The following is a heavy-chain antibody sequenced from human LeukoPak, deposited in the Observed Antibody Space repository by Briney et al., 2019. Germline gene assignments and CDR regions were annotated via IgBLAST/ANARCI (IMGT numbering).Heavy chain of an antibody. D-gene: IGHD3-16*02. CDR2: INHSGST. V-gene: IGHV4-34*01. CDR3: ARTNYDYVWGSYRQTHFDY. CDR1: GGSFSGYY. Sequence: SETLSLTCAVYGGSFSGYYWSWIRHPPRKGLEWIGEINHSGSTNYNPSLKSRVTISVDTSKNQFSLKLSSVTAADTGVYYCARTNYDYVWGSYRQTHFDYWGQGTLVTVSS. J-gene: IGHJ4*02.